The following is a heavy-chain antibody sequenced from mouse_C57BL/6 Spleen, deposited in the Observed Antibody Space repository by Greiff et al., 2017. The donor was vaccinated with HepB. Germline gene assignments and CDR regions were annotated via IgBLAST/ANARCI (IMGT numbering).Heavy chain of an antibody. D-gene: IGHD1-1*01. Sequence: QVQLQQSGAELVKPGASVKLSCKASGYTFTSYWMHWVKQRPGRGLEWIGRIDPNSGGTKYNEKFKSKATLTVDKPTSTAYMQLSSLTSEDSAVYYCARSEVVATNYFDYWGQGTTLTVSS. J-gene: IGHJ2*01. CDR3: ARSEVVATNYFDY. CDR1: GYTFTSYW. CDR2: IDPNSGGT. V-gene: IGHV1-72*01.